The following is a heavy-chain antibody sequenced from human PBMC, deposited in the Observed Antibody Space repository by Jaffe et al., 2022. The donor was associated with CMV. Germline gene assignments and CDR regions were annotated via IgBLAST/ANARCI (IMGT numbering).Heavy chain of an antibody. CDR3: TTHYGGAPFWPYYYYMDV. CDR1: GFTFSNAW. Sequence: EVQLVESGGGLVKPGGSLRLSCAASGFTFSNAWMSWVRQAPGKGLEWVGRIKSKTDGGTTDYAAPVKGRFTISRDDSKNTLYLQMNSLKTEDTAVYYCTTHYGGAPFWPYYYYMDVWGKGTTVTVSS. V-gene: IGHV3-15*01. J-gene: IGHJ6*03. D-gene: IGHD3-16*01. CDR2: IKSKTDGGTT.